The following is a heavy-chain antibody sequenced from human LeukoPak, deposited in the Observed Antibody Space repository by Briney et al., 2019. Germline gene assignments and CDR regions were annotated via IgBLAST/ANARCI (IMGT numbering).Heavy chain of an antibody. V-gene: IGHV4-59*01. CDR2: IYYGGST. Sequence: SETLSLTCTVSGGSISSYFWTWIRQPPGKGLEWIGDIYYGGSTNYNPSLKSRVTMSVDTSKNQFSLKLSSVTAADTAVYFCARELRDYGSGWYIFDYWGQGTLVTVSS. J-gene: IGHJ4*02. CDR1: GGSISSYF. D-gene: IGHD6-19*01. CDR3: ARELRDYGSGWYIFDY.